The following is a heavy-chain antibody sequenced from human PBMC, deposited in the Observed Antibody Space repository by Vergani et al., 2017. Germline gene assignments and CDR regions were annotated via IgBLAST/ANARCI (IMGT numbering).Heavy chain of an antibody. CDR2: FDPEDGET. D-gene: IGHD6-19*01. V-gene: IGHV1-24*01. J-gene: IGHJ4*02. CDR1: GYTLTELS. CDR3: ATVAVSSGTFDY. Sequence: QVQLVQSGAEVKKPGASVKVSCKVSGYTLTELSMHWVRQAPGKGLEWMGGFDPEDGETMYAQKFQGRITMTEDTSTDTAYMEVSSLRSEDTAVYYCATVAVSSGTFDYWGQGTLVTVSS.